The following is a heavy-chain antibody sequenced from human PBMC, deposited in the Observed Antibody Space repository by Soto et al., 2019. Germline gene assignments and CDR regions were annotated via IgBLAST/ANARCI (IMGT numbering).Heavy chain of an antibody. J-gene: IGHJ3*02. Sequence: SQTLSLTCAISGDSVSSNSAAWNWIRQSPSRGLEWLGRTYYRSKWYNDYAVSVKSRITINPDTSKNQFSLQLNSVTPEDTAVYYCARASGRILDVVDAFDIWGQGTMVTVSS. CDR2: TYYRSKWYN. CDR3: ARASGRILDVVDAFDI. D-gene: IGHD5-12*01. CDR1: GDSVSSNSAA. V-gene: IGHV6-1*01.